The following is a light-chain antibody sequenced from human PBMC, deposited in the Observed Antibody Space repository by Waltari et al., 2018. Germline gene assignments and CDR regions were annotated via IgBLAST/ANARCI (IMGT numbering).Light chain of an antibody. CDR3: QQYNNWPRT. CDR2: GAS. Sequence: EIVMTQSPATLSVSPGERATLSCRASQSINSNVAWYQQKPGQAPRLLIYGASARATGIPVRFSGSGSGTEFTLTISSLQSDDVGVYYCQQYNNWPRTFGQGTKVEI. J-gene: IGKJ1*01. V-gene: IGKV3-15*01. CDR1: QSINSN.